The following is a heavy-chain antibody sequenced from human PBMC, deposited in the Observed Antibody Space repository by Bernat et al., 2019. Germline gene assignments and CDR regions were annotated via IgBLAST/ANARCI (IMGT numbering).Heavy chain of an antibody. CDR1: GFTFSSYW. CDR2: IKQDGSEK. D-gene: IGHD4-17*01. CDR3: ARVYGDYDRPY. Sequence: EVQLVESGGGLVQPGGSLRLSCAASGFTFSSYWMSWVRQAPGKGLEWVANIKQDGSEKYYVDSVKGRFTISRDNAKNSLYLHMNSLRAEDTAVYYCARVYGDYDRPYWGQGTLVTVSS. J-gene: IGHJ4*02. V-gene: IGHV3-7*03.